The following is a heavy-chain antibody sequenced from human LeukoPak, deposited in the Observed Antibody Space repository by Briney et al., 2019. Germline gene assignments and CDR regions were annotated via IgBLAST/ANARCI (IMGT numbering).Heavy chain of an antibody. J-gene: IGHJ4*02. CDR2: FDPEDGET. CDR3: ATVQWLRSRVEKYYFDY. D-gene: IGHD5-12*01. Sequence: GASVKVSRKVSGYTLTELSMHWVRQAPGKGLEWMGGFDPEDGETIYAQKFQGRVTMTEDTSTDTAYMELSSLRSEDTAVYYCATVQWLRSRVEKYYFDYWGQGTLVTVSS. CDR1: GYTLTELS. V-gene: IGHV1-24*01.